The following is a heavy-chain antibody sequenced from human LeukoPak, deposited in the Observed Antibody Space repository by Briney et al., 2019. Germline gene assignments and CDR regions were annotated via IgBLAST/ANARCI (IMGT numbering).Heavy chain of an antibody. J-gene: IGHJ4*02. V-gene: IGHV3-23*01. D-gene: IGHD3-10*01. CDR2: ISGSGGST. Sequence: GGSLRLSCAASGFTFSSYAMSWVRQAPGKGLEWVSAISGSGGSTYYADSVKGRFTISRDNAKNSLYLQMNSLRAEDTAVYYCARVSDDLDYWGQGALVTVSS. CDR1: GFTFSSYA. CDR3: ARVSDDLDY.